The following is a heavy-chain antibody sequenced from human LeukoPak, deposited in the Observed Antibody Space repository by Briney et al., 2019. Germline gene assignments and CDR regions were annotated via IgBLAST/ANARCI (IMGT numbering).Heavy chain of an antibody. CDR1: GGSISSYY. V-gene: IGHV4-59*01. J-gene: IGHJ5*02. D-gene: IGHD3-3*01. Sequence: RPSETLSLTCTVSGGSISSYYLSWIRQPPGKGLEWIGYIYYSGSTNYNPSLKSRVTISVITSKKQFALKLSSVTDADTAVYYCASSHYDFWSGLKPNWFDPWGQGTLVTFSS. CDR2: IYYSGST. CDR3: ASSHYDFWSGLKPNWFDP.